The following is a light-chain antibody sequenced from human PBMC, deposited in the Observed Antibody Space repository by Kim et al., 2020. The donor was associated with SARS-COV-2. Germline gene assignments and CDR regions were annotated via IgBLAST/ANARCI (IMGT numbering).Light chain of an antibody. Sequence: QSVLTQPPSVSGAPGQRVTISCTGTSSNIGAGFDVHWYEQLPGTAPKLLIYDNNRRPSGVPDRFSGSKSGISASLAITGLQAEDEADYYCQSYDRSLTGWVFGGGTQLTVL. V-gene: IGLV1-40*01. CDR1: SSNIGAGFD. CDR3: QSYDRSLTGWV. J-gene: IGLJ3*02. CDR2: DNN.